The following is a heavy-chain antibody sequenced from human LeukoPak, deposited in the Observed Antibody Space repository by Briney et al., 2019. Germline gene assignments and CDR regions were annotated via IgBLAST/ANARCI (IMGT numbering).Heavy chain of an antibody. Sequence: ASVKVSCKASGGTFSSHAMNWVRQAPGQGLEWMGGIIPILDVTNYAQKFQGRVTITADKSTGTAYMELSRLRYEDTAVYYCAILSDGAYCGGDCFYLDYWGQGTLVTVS. CDR1: GGTFSSHA. CDR2: IIPILDVT. D-gene: IGHD2-21*02. J-gene: IGHJ4*02. V-gene: IGHV1-69*10. CDR3: AILSDGAYCGGDCFYLDY.